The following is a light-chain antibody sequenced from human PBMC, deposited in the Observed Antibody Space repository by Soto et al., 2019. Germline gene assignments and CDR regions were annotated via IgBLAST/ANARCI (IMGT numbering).Light chain of an antibody. Sequence: EIVMTQSPATLSVSPGDRSTLSCRAIQSVSIYLAWYQQQPGQAPRLLIYGASTSATATPARFSGSGSGTEFTLTISSLQSEDFGVYYCHQYNNWPQTFGQGTKVELK. J-gene: IGKJ1*01. CDR2: GAS. CDR3: HQYNNWPQT. CDR1: QSVSIY. V-gene: IGKV3-15*01.